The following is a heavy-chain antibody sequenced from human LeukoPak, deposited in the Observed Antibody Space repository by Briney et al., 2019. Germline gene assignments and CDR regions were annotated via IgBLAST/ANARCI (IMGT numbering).Heavy chain of an antibody. CDR3: AKDLGIPNYCSSTSCYPDY. D-gene: IGHD2-2*01. V-gene: IGHV3-30*18. CDR2: ISYDGSNK. Sequence: PGGSLRLSCAASGFTFSSYSMNWVRQAPGKGLEWVAAISYDGSNKYYADSVKGRFTISRDNSKNTLYLQMTSLRAEDTAVYYCAKDLGIPNYCSSTSCYPDYWGQGTLVTVSS. J-gene: IGHJ4*02. CDR1: GFTFSSYS.